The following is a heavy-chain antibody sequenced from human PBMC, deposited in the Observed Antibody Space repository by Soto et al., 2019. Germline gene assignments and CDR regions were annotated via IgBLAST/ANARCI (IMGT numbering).Heavy chain of an antibody. J-gene: IGHJ6*02. D-gene: IGHD6-6*01. CDR2: ISSSSSTI. Sequence: EVQLVESGGGLVQPGGSLRLSCAASGFTFSSYSMNWVRQAPGKGLEWVSYISSSSSTIYYADSVKGRSTISRDNAKNSLYLQMNSLRDEDTAVYYCARDQVSSSSVYYYYYGMDVWGQGTTVTVSS. CDR3: ARDQVSSSSVYYYYYGMDV. V-gene: IGHV3-48*02. CDR1: GFTFSSYS.